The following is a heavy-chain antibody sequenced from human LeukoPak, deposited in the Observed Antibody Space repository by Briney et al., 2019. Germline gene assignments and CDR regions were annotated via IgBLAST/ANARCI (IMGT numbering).Heavy chain of an antibody. V-gene: IGHV3-13*01. CDR3: ARNFGSGSYRYYYYGMDV. D-gene: IGHD3-10*01. Sequence: PGGSLRLSCAASGFTFSSYDMHWVRQAPGKGLEWVSAIDTAGDTYYPGSVKGRFTISRENAKNSLYLQMNSLRAGDTAVYYCARNFGSGSYRYYYYGMDVWGQGTTVTVSS. CDR2: IDTAGDT. J-gene: IGHJ6*02. CDR1: GFTFSSYD.